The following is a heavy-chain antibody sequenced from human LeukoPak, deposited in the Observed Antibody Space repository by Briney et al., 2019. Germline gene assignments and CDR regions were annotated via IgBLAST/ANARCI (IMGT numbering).Heavy chain of an antibody. V-gene: IGHV4-39*01. CDR2: IYYSGST. Sequence: SETLSLTCTVSGGSISSSSYYWGWIRQPPGKGLEWIGSIYYSGSTYYNPSLKSQVTISVDTSKNQFSLKLSSVTAADTAVYYCARHPIDYYYGMDVWGQGTTVTVSS. J-gene: IGHJ6*02. CDR3: ARHPIDYYYGMDV. CDR1: GGSISSSSYY. D-gene: IGHD3-22*01.